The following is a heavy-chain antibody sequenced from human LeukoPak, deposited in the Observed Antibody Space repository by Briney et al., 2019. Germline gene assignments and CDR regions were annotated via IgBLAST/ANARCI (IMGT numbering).Heavy chain of an antibody. CDR3: ARDRGSYRFDP. D-gene: IGHD3-16*02. V-gene: IGHV1-2*02. CDR1: GYTVTDNY. CDR2: INPNSGGT. Sequence: ASVKVSCKSSGYTVTDNYMRWVRQAPGQGLEWMGWINPNSGGTKYALQFQGRVTMTRDTSISTAYLELSRLRSDDTAVYYCARDRGSYRFDPWGQGTLVTVSS. J-gene: IGHJ5*02.